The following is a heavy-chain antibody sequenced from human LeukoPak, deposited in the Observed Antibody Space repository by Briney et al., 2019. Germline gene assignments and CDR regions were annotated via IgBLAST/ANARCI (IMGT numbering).Heavy chain of an antibody. D-gene: IGHD7-27*01. V-gene: IGHV3-23*01. CDR3: APALGSNSRIDY. CDR2: VSDRGDIT. Sequence: GGSLRLSCAVSGFTLSSYAMSWVRQAPGKGLEWVSTVSDRGDITYYTDSVKGRFTISRDISKNTLFLQMNSLRAEDTAVYYGAPALGSNSRIDYGGKGPLVPVSS. CDR1: GFTLSSYA. J-gene: IGHJ4*02.